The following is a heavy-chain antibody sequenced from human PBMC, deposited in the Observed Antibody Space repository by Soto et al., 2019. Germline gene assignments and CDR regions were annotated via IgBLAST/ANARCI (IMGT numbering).Heavy chain of an antibody. V-gene: IGHV3-73*01. CDR1: GFTFSGSA. Sequence: PGGSLRLSCAASGFTFSGSAMHWVRQASGKGLEWVGRIRSKANSYATAYAASVKGRFTISRDDSKNTAYLQMNSLKTEDTAVYYCTSGPPTRGYSYGYLYYYYYGMDVWGQGTKVTVYS. D-gene: IGHD5-18*01. CDR3: TSGPPTRGYSYGYLYYYYYGMDV. J-gene: IGHJ6*02. CDR2: IRSKANSYAT.